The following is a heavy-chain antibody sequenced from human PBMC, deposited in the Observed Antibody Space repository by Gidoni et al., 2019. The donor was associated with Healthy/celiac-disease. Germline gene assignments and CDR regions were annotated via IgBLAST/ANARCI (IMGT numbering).Heavy chain of an antibody. V-gene: IGHV3-23*01. Sequence: EVQLLESGGGLVQPGGSLRLSCAASGFTFSSYAMSWVRQAPGKGLEWVSAISGSGGSTYYADSVKGRFTISRDNSKNTLYLQMNSLRAEDTAVYYCATHDVLRFLEWLEPGSAFDIWGQGTMVTVSS. J-gene: IGHJ3*02. D-gene: IGHD3-3*01. CDR3: ATHDVLRFLEWLEPGSAFDI. CDR2: ISGSGGST. CDR1: GFTFSSYA.